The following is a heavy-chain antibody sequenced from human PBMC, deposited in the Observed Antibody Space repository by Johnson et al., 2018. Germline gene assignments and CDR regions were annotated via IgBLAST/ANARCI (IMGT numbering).Heavy chain of an antibody. V-gene: IGHV3-30-3*01. CDR2: ISYDGTNK. D-gene: IGHD1-26*01. Sequence: QVQLVQSGGGVVQPGKSLRLSCAASGFTFSTFAMNWVRQAPGKGLEWVALISYDGTNKNYADSVQGRFTISRDNFQNTVSLEMNSLESEDTAVYYCARSPGILGGPYFDSWGQGTLVTVSS. J-gene: IGHJ4*02. CDR3: ARSPGILGGPYFDS. CDR1: GFTFSTFA.